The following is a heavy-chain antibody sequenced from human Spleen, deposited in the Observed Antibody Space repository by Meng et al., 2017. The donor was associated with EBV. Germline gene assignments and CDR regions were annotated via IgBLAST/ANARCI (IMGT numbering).Heavy chain of an antibody. V-gene: IGHV4-34*01. CDR1: GGSFSGYY. Sequence: QVPLPPWGAGLLKASETLSLTCAVYGGSFSGYYWTWIRQPPGKGLEWIGDINYSGGTNYNPSLKSRVSISVDMSKNQFSLNLRSATAADTAVYYCARGEYSGYNYPDWGQGTLVTVSS. D-gene: IGHD5-12*01. J-gene: IGHJ4*02. CDR3: ARGEYSGYNYPD. CDR2: INYSGGT.